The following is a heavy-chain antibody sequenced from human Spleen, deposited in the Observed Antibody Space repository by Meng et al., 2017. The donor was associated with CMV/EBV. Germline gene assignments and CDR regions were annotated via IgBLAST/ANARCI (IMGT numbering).Heavy chain of an antibody. CDR2: IKSKTDGGTT. CDR1: GLTFSNAW. J-gene: IGHJ4*02. CDR3: VTDDDWIQLWAFDY. Sequence: GESLKISCAASGLTFSNAWMSWVRQAPGKGLEWVGRIKSKTDGGTTDYAAPVKGRFTISRDDSKNTLQLQMTSLKIEDTAVYYCVTDDDWIQLWAFDYWGQGTLVTVSS. D-gene: IGHD5-18*01. V-gene: IGHV3-15*01.